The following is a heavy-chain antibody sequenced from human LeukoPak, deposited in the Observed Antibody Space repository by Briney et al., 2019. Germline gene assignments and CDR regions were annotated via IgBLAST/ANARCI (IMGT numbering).Heavy chain of an antibody. CDR1: GGSISRYN. J-gene: IGHJ3*02. CDR3: ASETRLHSGSYSNVAYDI. Sequence: SETLSLTCAVPGGSISRYNWSWSRQPPGKGLEWIGYISYSGSTDYNPSLKSRVTISLDTSKNQFSLRLSSVTAADTAVYYCASETRLHSGSYSNVAYDIWGQGTMVTVSS. CDR2: ISYSGST. V-gene: IGHV4-59*01. D-gene: IGHD1-26*01.